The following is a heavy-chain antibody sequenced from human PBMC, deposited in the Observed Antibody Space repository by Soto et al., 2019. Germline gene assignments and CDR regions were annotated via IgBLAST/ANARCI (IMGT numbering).Heavy chain of an antibody. J-gene: IGHJ5*02. CDR2: TYYRSKWFN. Sequence: SQTLSLTCAISGDSVSSNSAAWNWIRQSPSRGLEWLGRTYYRSKWFNEYAVAVETRIIINPDTSKNQFSLQLNSVTPEDTAVYYCARDGDGYNVGWFDPWGQGTLVTVCS. D-gene: IGHD5-12*01. CDR3: ARDGDGYNVGWFDP. V-gene: IGHV6-1*01. CDR1: GDSVSSNSAA.